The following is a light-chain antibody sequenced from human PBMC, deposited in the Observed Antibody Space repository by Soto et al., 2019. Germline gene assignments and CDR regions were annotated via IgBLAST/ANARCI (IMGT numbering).Light chain of an antibody. CDR1: QNIIFY. Sequence: DIQMTQSPSSLSASVGDRVTITCRASQNIIFYLNWYQQKPGEAPKLLIYAASNLQSGVPSRFSGSGAGTDFTLTISSLQSEDFTNYFCQQSYTNPVYSFGQGTKVDIK. CDR3: QQSYTNPVYS. V-gene: IGKV1-39*01. J-gene: IGKJ2*01. CDR2: AAS.